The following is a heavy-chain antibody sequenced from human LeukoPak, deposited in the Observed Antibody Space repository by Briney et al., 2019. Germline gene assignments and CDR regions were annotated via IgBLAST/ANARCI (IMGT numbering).Heavy chain of an antibody. V-gene: IGHV4-31*03. J-gene: IGHJ4*02. CDR1: GGSISSGGYY. Sequence: SQTLSLTCTVSGGSISSGGYYWSWIRQHPGKGLEWIGYIYYSGSTYYNPSLKSRFTISVDTSKNQFSLKLSSVTAADTAVYYCARAITIAYYYGSGSYTYYFDYWGQGTLVTVSS. D-gene: IGHD3-10*01. CDR3: ARAITIAYYYGSGSYTYYFDY. CDR2: IYYSGST.